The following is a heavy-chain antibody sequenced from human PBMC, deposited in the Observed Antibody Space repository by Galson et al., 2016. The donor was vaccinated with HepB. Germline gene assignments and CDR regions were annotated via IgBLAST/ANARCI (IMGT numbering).Heavy chain of an antibody. CDR1: AGSINTDDYY. Sequence: TLSLTCTVSAGSINTDDYYWTWIRQPPGKGLEWIGYIFYTGDTYYNPSLKSRLTISLDTSKNQFSLKVTSVTAADTAVYYCAKDPQIYGSGSNWFDPWGQGTLVTVSS. V-gene: IGHV4-30-4*01. CDR2: IFYTGDT. CDR3: AKDPQIYGSGSNWFDP. D-gene: IGHD3-10*01. J-gene: IGHJ5*02.